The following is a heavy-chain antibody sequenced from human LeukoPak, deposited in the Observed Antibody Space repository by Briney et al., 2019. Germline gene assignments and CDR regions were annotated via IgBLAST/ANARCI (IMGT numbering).Heavy chain of an antibody. V-gene: IGHV1-2*02. CDR3: ARVSGSYWGGYYFDY. CDR2: INPNSGGT. D-gene: IGHD1-26*01. J-gene: IGHJ4*02. CDR1: GYTFTGYY. Sequence: ASVKVSCKASGYTFTGYYMHWVRQAPGQGLEWMGWINPNSGGTNYAQKFQGRVTMTRDTSISTAYMELRSLRSDDTAVYYCARVSGSYWGGYYFDYWGQGTLVTVSS.